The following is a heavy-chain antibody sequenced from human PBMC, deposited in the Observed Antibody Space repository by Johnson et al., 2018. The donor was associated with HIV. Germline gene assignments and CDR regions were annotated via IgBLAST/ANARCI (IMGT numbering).Heavy chain of an antibody. V-gene: IGHV3-15*01. CDR3: ITIFGVVGKAYDAFDI. CDR1: GFIFSGSA. D-gene: IGHD3-3*01. CDR2: IKSKTDGGTT. J-gene: IGHJ3*02. Sequence: VQLVESGGGLVQPGGSLKLSCAASGFIFSGSAMHWVRQASGKGLEWVGRIKSKTDGGTTDYAAPVKGRFTISSDDSKNTLYLQMNSLKTEDTAVGVWITIFGVVGKAYDAFDIWGQGTMVTVSS.